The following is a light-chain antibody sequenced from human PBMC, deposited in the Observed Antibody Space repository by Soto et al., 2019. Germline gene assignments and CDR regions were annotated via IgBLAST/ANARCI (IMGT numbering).Light chain of an antibody. J-gene: IGLJ7*01. V-gene: IGLV3-1*01. CDR1: KLGENF. Sequence: SYELTQSPSVSVSPGQTASISCSGEKLGENFVCWYQQKPGQSPVVVIYHDDKRPSGIPERFSGSSSGNRATLTIAGTQALDEADYYCQTWGTGIPVFGGGTQLTVL. CDR2: HDD. CDR3: QTWGTGIPV.